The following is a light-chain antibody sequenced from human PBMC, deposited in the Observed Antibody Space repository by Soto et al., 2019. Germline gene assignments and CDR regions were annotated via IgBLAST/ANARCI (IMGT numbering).Light chain of an antibody. CDR2: LQGNGNY. CDR3: ETWDSHTRV. CDR1: SGHSSFI. V-gene: IGLV4-60*03. Sequence: QSVLTQASSAAASPGSPVKLTCTLSSGHSSFIIAWHQVRPGKAPRYLMKLQGNGNYNKGNGVPDRFSGSSSGADRYLTISNLQSEDEAEYYCETWDSHTRVFGGGTKVTVL. J-gene: IGLJ3*02.